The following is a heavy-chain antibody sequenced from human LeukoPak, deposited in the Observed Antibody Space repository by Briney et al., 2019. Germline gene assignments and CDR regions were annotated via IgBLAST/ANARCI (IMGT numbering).Heavy chain of an antibody. D-gene: IGHD2-15*01. Sequence: ASVKVSCKPSGYIFTAYHLHWVRQAPGQGLEWMGRIIPNSGATNYAQNFQGRVTMTRDTSISTAYMELSRLSPDDTAVYYCARETCSGGSCYNFDYWGQGTLVTVPS. CDR2: IIPNSGAT. V-gene: IGHV1-2*06. CDR3: ARETCSGGSCYNFDY. CDR1: GYIFTAYH. J-gene: IGHJ4*02.